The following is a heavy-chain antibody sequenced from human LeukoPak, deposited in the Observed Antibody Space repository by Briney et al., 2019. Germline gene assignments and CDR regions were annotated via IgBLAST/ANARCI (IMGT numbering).Heavy chain of an antibody. D-gene: IGHD3-22*01. Sequence: SETLSLTCTVSGGSISSGDYYWNWIRQPPGKGLEWIGYIYYSGYTYYNPSLKSRVTISVDTSKNQSSLKLSSVTAADTAVYYCASYSSLFDYWGQGTLVTVSS. CDR1: GGSISSGDYY. V-gene: IGHV4-30-4*08. CDR3: ASYSSLFDY. CDR2: IYYSGYT. J-gene: IGHJ4*02.